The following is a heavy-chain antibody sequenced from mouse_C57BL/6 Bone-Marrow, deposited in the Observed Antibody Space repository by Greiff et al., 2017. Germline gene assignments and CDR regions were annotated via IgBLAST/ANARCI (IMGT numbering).Heavy chain of an antibody. CDR2: IYPGSGST. J-gene: IGHJ2*01. V-gene: IGHV1-55*01. Sequence: VKLQQPGAELVKPGASVTMSCKASGYTFPSYWITWVKPRPGQGLEWIGDIYPGSGSTNYNEKFKSKATLTVDTSSSTAYMQLSSLTAEDSAVYYCAGDGPYYFDYWGQGTTLTVSS. CDR3: AGDGPYYFDY. D-gene: IGHD2-3*01. CDR1: GYTFPSYW.